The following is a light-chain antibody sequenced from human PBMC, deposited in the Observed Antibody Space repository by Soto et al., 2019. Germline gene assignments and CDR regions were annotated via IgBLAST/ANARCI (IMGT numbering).Light chain of an antibody. CDR2: EVS. CDR1: SNDVGGYNY. V-gene: IGLV2-14*01. Sequence: QSALTQPASVSGAPGESITISCTGTSNDVGGYNYVSWYQQHPGKAPKLMIYEVSNRPSGVSNRFSGSKSGNTASLTISGLQADDEADYYCSSYTGSSTLVFGGGTKLTVL. J-gene: IGLJ3*02. CDR3: SSYTGSSTLV.